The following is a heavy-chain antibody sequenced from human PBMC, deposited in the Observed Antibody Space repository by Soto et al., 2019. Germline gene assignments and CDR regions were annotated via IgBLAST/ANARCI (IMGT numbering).Heavy chain of an antibody. V-gene: IGHV3-30-3*01. Sequence: QVQLVESGGGVVQPGRSLRLSCAASGFTFSSYAMHWVRQAPGKGLEWVAVISYDGSNKYYADSVKGRFTISRDNSKNTLYLQMNSLRAEDTAVYYCAREPSQLARRGMDYWGQGTLVTVSS. D-gene: IGHD1-1*01. CDR2: ISYDGSNK. CDR1: GFTFSSYA. J-gene: IGHJ4*02. CDR3: AREPSQLARRGMDY.